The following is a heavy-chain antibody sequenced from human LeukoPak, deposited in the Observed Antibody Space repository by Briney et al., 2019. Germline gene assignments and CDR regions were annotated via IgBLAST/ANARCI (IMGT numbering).Heavy chain of an antibody. V-gene: IGHV1-69*01. Sequence: SVKVSCRASGGTFSSYAISWVRQAPGQGLEWMGGIIPIFGTANYAQKFQGRVTITADGSTSTAYMELSSLRSEDTAVYYCARVSRDAFWSGYSRMGFYYMDVWGKGTTVTVSS. D-gene: IGHD3-3*01. CDR2: IIPIFGTA. CDR3: ARVSRDAFWSGYSRMGFYYMDV. J-gene: IGHJ6*03. CDR1: GGTFSSYA.